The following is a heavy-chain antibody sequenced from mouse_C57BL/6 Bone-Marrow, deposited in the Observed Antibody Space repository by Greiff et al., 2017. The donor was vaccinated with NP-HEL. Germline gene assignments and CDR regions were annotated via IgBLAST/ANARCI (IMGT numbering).Heavy chain of an antibody. CDR3: ARQSLGY. CDR1: GFTFSDYG. CDR2: ISSGSSTI. Sequence: EVHLVESGGGLVKPGGSLKLSCAASGFTFSDYGMHWVRQAPEKGLEWVAYISSGSSTIYYADTVKGRFTISRDNAKNTLFLQMTSLRSEDTAMYYCARQSLGYWGQGTTLTVSS. J-gene: IGHJ2*01. D-gene: IGHD3-3*01. V-gene: IGHV5-17*01.